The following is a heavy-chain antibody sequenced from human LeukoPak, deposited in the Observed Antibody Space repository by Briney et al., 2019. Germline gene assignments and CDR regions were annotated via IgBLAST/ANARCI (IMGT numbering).Heavy chain of an antibody. J-gene: IGHJ1*01. CDR1: GFTFSSYS. D-gene: IGHD3-22*01. V-gene: IGHV3-30*18. CDR3: AKDTAVITRTAYFQH. Sequence: GGSLRLSCAASGFTFSSYSMNWVRQAPGKGLEWVAVISYDGSNKYYADSVRGRFTISRDNSKNTLYLQMNSLRAEDTAVYYCAKDTAVITRTAYFQHWGQGTLVTVSS. CDR2: ISYDGSNK.